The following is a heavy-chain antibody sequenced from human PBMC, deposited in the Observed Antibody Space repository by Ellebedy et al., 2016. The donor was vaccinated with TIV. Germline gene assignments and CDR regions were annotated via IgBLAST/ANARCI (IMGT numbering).Heavy chain of an antibody. CDR2: IKSKPGGGTT. D-gene: IGHD1-26*01. CDR1: GFTFSSYS. J-gene: IGHJ4*02. V-gene: IGHV3-15*01. Sequence: GGSLRLSCAASGFTFSSYSMNWVRQAPGKGLEWVGRIKSKPGGGTTDYAAPVRGRFTISRDDSKNMLYLQMNSLKIEDAGVYYCAWEVPEGDFGSWGQGSLVTVSS. CDR3: AWEVPEGDFGS.